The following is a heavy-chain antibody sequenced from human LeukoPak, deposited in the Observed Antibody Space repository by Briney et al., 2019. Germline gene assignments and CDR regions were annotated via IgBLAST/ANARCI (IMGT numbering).Heavy chain of an antibody. CDR3: ARGLLEWFNYYMDV. V-gene: IGHV3-66*02. CDR2: IYSGGNT. CDR1: GFTVSNNY. D-gene: IGHD3-3*01. J-gene: IGHJ6*03. Sequence: PGGSLRLSCAASGFTVSNNYMSWVRQAPGKGLEWASVIYSGGNTYYADSVKGRFTISRDNSKNTLYLQMNSLRAEDTAVYYCARGLLEWFNYYMDVWGKGTTVTVSS.